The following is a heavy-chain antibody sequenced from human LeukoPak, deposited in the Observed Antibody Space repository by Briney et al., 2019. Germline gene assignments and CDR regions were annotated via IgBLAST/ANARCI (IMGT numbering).Heavy chain of an antibody. V-gene: IGHV4-4*07. J-gene: IGHJ4*02. CDR2: IYTSGST. CDR1: GGSISSYY. D-gene: IGHD3-10*01. Sequence: PSETLSLTCTVSGGSISSYYWSWIRQPAGKGLEWIGRIYTSGSTNYNPSLKSRVTMSIDTSKNQFSLKLSSVTAADTAVYYCARHVYYGSGSYLCDYWGQGTLVTVSS. CDR3: ARHVYYGSGSYLCDY.